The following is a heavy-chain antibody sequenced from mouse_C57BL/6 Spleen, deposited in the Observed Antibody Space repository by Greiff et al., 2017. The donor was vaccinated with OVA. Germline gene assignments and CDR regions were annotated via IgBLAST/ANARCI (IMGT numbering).Heavy chain of an antibody. V-gene: IGHV1-39*01. D-gene: IGHD2-1*01. CDR2: INPNYGTT. Sequence: EVQLQQSGPELVKPGASVKISCKASGYSFTDYNMNWVKQSTGKSLEWIGEINPNYGTTSYNQTFKGKATLTVDQSTSTAYMQLNSLTSEDSAVYYCAREGDYGNYRYFDVWGTGTTVTVSS. J-gene: IGHJ1*03. CDR1: GYSFTDYN. CDR3: AREGDYGNYRYFDV.